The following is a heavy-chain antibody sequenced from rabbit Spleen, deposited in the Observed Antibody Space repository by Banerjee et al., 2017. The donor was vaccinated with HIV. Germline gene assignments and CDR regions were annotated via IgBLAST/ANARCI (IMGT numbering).Heavy chain of an antibody. Sequence: QEQLEESGGGLVKPEGSLTLTCTVSGFSFSNSYWICWVRQAPGKGLEWIACIYPDSTTYYASWAKGRFTISKTSSTTVTLQVISLTTADTAIYFCARDGVGGVGYAYDLWGPGTLVTVS. V-gene: IGHV1S45*01. CDR3: ARDGVGGVGYAYDL. J-gene: IGHJ4*01. D-gene: IGHD6-1*01. CDR2: IYPDSTT. CDR1: GFSFSNSYW.